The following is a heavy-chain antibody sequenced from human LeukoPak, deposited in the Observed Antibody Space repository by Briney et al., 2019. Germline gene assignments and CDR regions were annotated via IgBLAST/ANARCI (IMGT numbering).Heavy chain of an antibody. CDR2: ISSSSSYI. CDR1: GFTLRSYS. Sequence: GGSLRLSCAASGFTLRSYSTNWVRQAPGKGLEWVSSISSSSSYIYYADSVKGRFTISRDNAKNSLYLQMNSLRAEDTAVYYCARIVVREVYAISYYFDYWGQGTLVTVSS. CDR3: ARIVVREVYAISYYFDY. D-gene: IGHD2-8*01. V-gene: IGHV3-21*01. J-gene: IGHJ4*02.